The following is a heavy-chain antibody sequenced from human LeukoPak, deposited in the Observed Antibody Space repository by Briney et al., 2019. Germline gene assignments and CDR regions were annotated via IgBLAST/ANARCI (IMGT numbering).Heavy chain of an antibody. Sequence: GGSLRLSCAASGFTFNNYAMSWVRQAPGKGLEWVSAISASGGTTYYADSVKGRFTISRDNSENTLFLQMNSLRAEDTAVYYCAKGPREYCSSTSCPNWFDSWGQGTLVTVSS. V-gene: IGHV3-23*01. CDR2: ISASGGTT. CDR1: GFTFNNYA. J-gene: IGHJ5*01. CDR3: AKGPREYCSSTSCPNWFDS. D-gene: IGHD2-2*01.